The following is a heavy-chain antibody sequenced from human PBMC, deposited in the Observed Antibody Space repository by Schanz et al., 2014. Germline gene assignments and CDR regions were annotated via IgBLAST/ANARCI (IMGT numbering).Heavy chain of an antibody. D-gene: IGHD3-16*01. V-gene: IGHV1-69*08. CDR2: IIPILDKT. Sequence: QVQLVQSGAEVKKPGSSVKVSCKASGGTFSSSTLTWVRQAPGQGLEWMGRIIPILDKTNYAQKFRGRVTMTRDTSTSTVYMELSSLRSGDTAVYYCTKGRTFGRWGQGTLVTVSS. CDR3: TKGRTFGR. J-gene: IGHJ4*02. CDR1: GGTFSSST.